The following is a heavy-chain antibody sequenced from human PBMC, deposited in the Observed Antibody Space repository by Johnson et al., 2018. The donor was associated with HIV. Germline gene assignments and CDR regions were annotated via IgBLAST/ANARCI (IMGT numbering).Heavy chain of an antibody. CDR3: AKGGIDAFDI. D-gene: IGHD6-25*01. Sequence: LVESGGGVVRPGRPLRLSSPASGSTSSSYAMHWVRQAPGNGLEWVAVISYDGSNNYYADSVKGRFTISRDNSKNTLYLQMNSLRAEETAVYYCAKGGIDAFDIWGQGTMVTVSS. V-gene: IGHV3-30-3*01. CDR1: GSTSSSYA. J-gene: IGHJ3*02. CDR2: ISYDGSNN.